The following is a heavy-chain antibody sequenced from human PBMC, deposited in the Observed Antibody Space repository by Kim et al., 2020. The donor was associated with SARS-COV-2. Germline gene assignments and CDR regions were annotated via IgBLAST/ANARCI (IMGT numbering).Heavy chain of an antibody. Sequence: GGSLRLSCAASGFTFSSYAMSWVRQAPGKGLEWVSAISGSGGSTYYADSVKGRFTISRDNSKNTLYLQMNSLRAEDTAVYYCAAQGLQKDIVVVPAAMVDYWGQGTLVTVSS. J-gene: IGHJ4*02. D-gene: IGHD2-2*01. V-gene: IGHV3-23*01. CDR3: AAQGLQKDIVVVPAAMVDY. CDR1: GFTFSSYA. CDR2: ISGSGGST.